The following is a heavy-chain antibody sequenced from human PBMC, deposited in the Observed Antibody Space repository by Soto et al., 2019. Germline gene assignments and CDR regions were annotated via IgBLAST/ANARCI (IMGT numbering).Heavy chain of an antibody. CDR3: ARALVASDY. D-gene: IGHD2-15*01. J-gene: IGHJ4*02. V-gene: IGHV3-21*01. Sequence: EVQLVESGGGLVKPGGSLRLSCAASGFTFSSYSMNWVRQAPGKGLEWVSSISSSSSYIYYAESVKGRFTISRDNAKNSLYLQMTSFSAEDTDLYYCARALVASDYWGQGTLVTVSS. CDR2: ISSSSSYI. CDR1: GFTFSSYS.